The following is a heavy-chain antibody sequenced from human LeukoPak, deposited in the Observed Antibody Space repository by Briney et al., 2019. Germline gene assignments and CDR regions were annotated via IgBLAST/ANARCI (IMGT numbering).Heavy chain of an antibody. CDR2: INAGNGNT. V-gene: IGHV1-3*01. D-gene: IGHD6-13*01. J-gene: IGHJ4*02. Sequence: ASVKVSCKASGYTFTSYAMDWVRQAPGQRLEWMGWINAGNGNTKYSQKFQGRVTITRDTSASTAYMELSSLRSEDTAVYYCARGSAADIDYWGQGTLVTVSS. CDR3: ARGSAADIDY. CDR1: GYTFTSYA.